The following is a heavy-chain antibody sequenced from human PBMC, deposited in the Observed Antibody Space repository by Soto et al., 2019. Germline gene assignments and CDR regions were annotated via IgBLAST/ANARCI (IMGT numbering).Heavy chain of an antibody. CDR2: ISGSGGST. V-gene: IGHV3-23*01. CDR3: AKLALPPFGSSGWFDP. D-gene: IGHD6-19*01. Sequence: GGSLRLSCAASGFTFSSYAMSWVRQAPGKGLEWVSAISGSGGSTYYADSVKGRFTISRDNSKNTLYLQMNSLRAEDTAVYYCAKLALPPFGSSGWFDPWGQGTLVTVSS. J-gene: IGHJ5*02. CDR1: GFTFSSYA.